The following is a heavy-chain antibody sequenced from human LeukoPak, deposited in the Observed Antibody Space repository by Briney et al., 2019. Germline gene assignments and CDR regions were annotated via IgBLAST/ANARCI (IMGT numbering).Heavy chain of an antibody. V-gene: IGHV4-34*01. D-gene: IGHD2-2*01. Sequence: SETLSLTCAVYGGSFSGYYRSWIRQPPGKGLEWIGEINHSGSTNYNPSLKCRVTISVDTSKNQFSLKLSSVTAADTAVYYCARGARGTSFDYWGQGTLVTVSS. CDR3: ARGARGTSFDY. J-gene: IGHJ4*02. CDR1: GGSFSGYY. CDR2: INHSGST.